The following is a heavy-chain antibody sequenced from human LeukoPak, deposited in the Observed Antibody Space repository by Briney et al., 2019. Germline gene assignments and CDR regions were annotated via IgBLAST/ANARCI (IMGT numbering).Heavy chain of an antibody. D-gene: IGHD2-21*01. J-gene: IGHJ4*02. CDR3: AKGHSPFDY. V-gene: IGHV3-23*01. CDR2: ISGSGGSI. CDR1: GFTFNTYA. Sequence: PGGSLRLSCAASGFTFNTYAMSWVRQAPGKGLEWVSAISGSGGSIYYADSVKGRFTISRDNSKNTLYLQMNSLRAEDTAVYYCAKGHSPFDYWGQGTLVTVSS.